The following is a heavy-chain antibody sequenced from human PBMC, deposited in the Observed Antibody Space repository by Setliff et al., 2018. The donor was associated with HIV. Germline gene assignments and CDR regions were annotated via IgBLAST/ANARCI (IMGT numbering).Heavy chain of an antibody. CDR1: GASVSTTGYY. CDR2: TFYSGST. V-gene: IGHV4-39*02. D-gene: IGHD3-3*01. CDR3: ATYLSDNYLDGAFDI. J-gene: IGHJ3*02. Sequence: SETLSLTCTVSGASVSTTGYYWGWLRQSPGKGLQWIGTTFYSGSTYYNPSLKSRVTISLDTSNIDFSLTLTSVTAAATALYFCATYLSDNYLDGAFDIWGRGTMVTVSS.